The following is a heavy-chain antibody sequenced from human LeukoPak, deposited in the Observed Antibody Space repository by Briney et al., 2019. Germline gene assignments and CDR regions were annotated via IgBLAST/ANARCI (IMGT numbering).Heavy chain of an antibody. CDR2: IYYSGST. Sequence: SETLSLTCTVSGGSISSSSYYWGWIRQPPGKGLEWIGSIYYSGSTYYSPSLKSRVTISVDTSKNQFSLKLSSVTAADTAVYYCARDYGSGRRYYYMDVWGKGTTVTVSS. J-gene: IGHJ6*03. D-gene: IGHD3-10*01. V-gene: IGHV4-39*07. CDR1: GGSISSSSYY. CDR3: ARDYGSGRRYYYMDV.